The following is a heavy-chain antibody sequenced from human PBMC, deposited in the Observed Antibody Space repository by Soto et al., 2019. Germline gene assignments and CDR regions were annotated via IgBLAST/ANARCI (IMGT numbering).Heavy chain of an antibody. Sequence: EVQLLESGGGLVQPGGSLRLSCAASGFTFSSYGMTWVRQAPGKGLEWVSAISGSGDSTYYAASVRGRFTISRDNSKNTLYLQMNSLRAEDTAVYYCARRNSGWYFDLWGRGTLVTVSS. CDR1: GFTFSSYG. J-gene: IGHJ2*01. CDR3: ARRNSGWYFDL. CDR2: ISGSGDST. V-gene: IGHV3-23*01. D-gene: IGHD4-4*01.